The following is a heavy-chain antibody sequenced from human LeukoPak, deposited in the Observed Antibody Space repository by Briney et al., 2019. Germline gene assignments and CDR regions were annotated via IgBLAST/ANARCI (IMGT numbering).Heavy chain of an antibody. V-gene: IGHV4-38-2*01. CDR1: GYSISSGYY. J-gene: IGHJ5*02. Sequence: SETLSLTCAVSGYSISSGYYWGWIRQPPGKGLEWIGSIYHSGSTYYNPSLKSRVTISVDTSKNQFSLKLSSVTAADTAVYNCALGSDILTGYNWFDPWGQGTLVTVSS. D-gene: IGHD3-9*01. CDR2: IYHSGST. CDR3: ALGSDILTGYNWFDP.